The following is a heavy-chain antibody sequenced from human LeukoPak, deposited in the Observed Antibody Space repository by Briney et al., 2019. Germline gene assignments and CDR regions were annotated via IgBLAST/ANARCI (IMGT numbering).Heavy chain of an antibody. V-gene: IGHV1-24*01. CDR2: FDPEDGET. D-gene: IGHD3-22*01. J-gene: IGHJ4*02. CDR1: GYTLTELS. Sequence: GASVKVSCKVSGYTLTELSMHWVRQAPGKRLEWMGGFDPEDGETIYAQKFQGRVTMTRDTSTSTVYMELSSLRSEDTAVYYCAILYDSSGYYYATNFDYWGQGTLVTVSS. CDR3: AILYDSSGYYYATNFDY.